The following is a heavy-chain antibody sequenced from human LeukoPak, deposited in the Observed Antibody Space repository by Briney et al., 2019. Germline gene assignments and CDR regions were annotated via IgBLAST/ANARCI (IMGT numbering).Heavy chain of an antibody. CDR1: GFTFSNAW. D-gene: IGHD3-22*01. CDR2: IKSKTDGGTT. CDR3: TTAGRGYYYLSDY. Sequence: PGGSLRLSCAASGFTFSNAWMSWVRQAPGKGLEWVGRIKSKTDGGTTDYAAPVKGRFTISRDDSKNTLYLQMNSLKTEDTAVCYCTTAGRGYYYLSDYWGQGTLVTVSS. V-gene: IGHV3-15*01. J-gene: IGHJ4*02.